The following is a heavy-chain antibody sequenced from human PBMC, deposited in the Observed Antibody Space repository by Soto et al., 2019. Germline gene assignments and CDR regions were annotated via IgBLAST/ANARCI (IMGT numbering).Heavy chain of an antibody. V-gene: IGHV1-69*01. J-gene: IGHJ5*02. CDR3: ARSPPLYDSSGYYYNWFDP. CDR1: GGTFSSYA. Sequence: QVQLVQSGAEVKKPGSSVKVSCKASGGTFSSYAISWVRQAPGQGLEWMGGIIPIFGTANYAQKFQGRVTITADESTSTAYMELSSLRSEVTAVYYCARSPPLYDSSGYYYNWFDPWGQGTLVTVSS. D-gene: IGHD3-22*01. CDR2: IIPIFGTA.